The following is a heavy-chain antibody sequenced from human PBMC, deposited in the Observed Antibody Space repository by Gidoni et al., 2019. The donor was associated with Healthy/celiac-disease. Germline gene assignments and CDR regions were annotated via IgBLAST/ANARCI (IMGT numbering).Heavy chain of an antibody. D-gene: IGHD3-3*01. CDR1: GFTFSSYE. CDR2: ISSSGSTI. Sequence: EVQLVESGGGLVQPGGSLRLSCAASGFTFSSYEMNWVRQAPGKGLEWVSYISSSGSTIYYADAVKGRCTISRDNDKNSLYLQMNSLRAEDTAVYYCARDFWSGLGSNWFVPWGQGTLVTVSS. V-gene: IGHV3-48*03. J-gene: IGHJ5*02. CDR3: ARDFWSGLGSNWFVP.